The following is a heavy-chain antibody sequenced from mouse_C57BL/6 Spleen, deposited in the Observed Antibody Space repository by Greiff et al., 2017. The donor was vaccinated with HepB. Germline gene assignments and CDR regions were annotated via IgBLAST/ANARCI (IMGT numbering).Heavy chain of an antibody. CDR1: GYTFTSYW. CDR2: IDPNSGGT. Sequence: QVQLKQPGAELVKPGASVKLSCKASGYTFTSYWMHWVKQRPGRGLEWIGRIDPNSGGTKYNEKFKSKATLTVDKPSSTAYMQLSSLTSEDSAVYYCARVEDYGSVDYWGQGTTLTVSS. D-gene: IGHD1-1*01. J-gene: IGHJ2*01. CDR3: ARVEDYGSVDY. V-gene: IGHV1-72*01.